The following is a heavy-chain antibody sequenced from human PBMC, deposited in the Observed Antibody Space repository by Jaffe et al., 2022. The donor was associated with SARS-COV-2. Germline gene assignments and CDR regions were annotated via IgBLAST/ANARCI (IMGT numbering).Heavy chain of an antibody. CDR3: ARDNRGSSSWWRGNWFDP. D-gene: IGHD6-13*01. J-gene: IGHJ5*02. Sequence: EVQLVESGGGLVKPGGSLRLSCAASGFTFSSYSMNWVRQAPGKGLEWVSSISSSSSYIYYADSVKGRFTISRDNAKNSLYLQMNSLRAEDTAVYYCARDNRGSSSWWRGNWFDPWGQGTLVTVSS. CDR1: GFTFSSYS. V-gene: IGHV3-21*01. CDR2: ISSSSSYI.